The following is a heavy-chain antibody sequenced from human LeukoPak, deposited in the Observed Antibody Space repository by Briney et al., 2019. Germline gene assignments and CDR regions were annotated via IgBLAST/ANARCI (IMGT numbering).Heavy chain of an antibody. CDR3: ASTVVRKGPFDP. Sequence: SETLSLTCTVSGGSISSSSYYWGWIRQPPGKGLEWIGSIYYSGSTYYNPSLKSRVTISVDTSKNQFSLKLSSVTAADTAVYYCASTVVRKGPFDPWGQGTLVTVSS. CDR1: GGSISSSSYY. CDR2: IYYSGST. D-gene: IGHD4-23*01. J-gene: IGHJ5*02. V-gene: IGHV4-39*07.